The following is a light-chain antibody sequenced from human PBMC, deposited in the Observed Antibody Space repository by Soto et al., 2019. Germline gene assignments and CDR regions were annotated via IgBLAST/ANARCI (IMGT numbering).Light chain of an antibody. V-gene: IGLV2-14*03. CDR2: DVS. CDR3: NSYTSSSPVV. Sequence: QSALTQPASVSGSPGQSITISCTGTSSDVGGYNYVSWYQQYPGKAPKLIIYDVSNRPSGVSNRFSVSKYVNTACLTISGLQGEEDADYYCNSYTSSSPVVFGGGTKVTVL. J-gene: IGLJ2*01. CDR1: SSDVGGYNY.